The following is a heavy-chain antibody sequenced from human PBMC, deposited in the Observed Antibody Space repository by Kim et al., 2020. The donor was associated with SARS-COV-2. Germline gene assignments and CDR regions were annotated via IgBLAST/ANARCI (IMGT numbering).Heavy chain of an antibody. Sequence: LSLTCAASGFTFGDYAMHWVRQGPGKGLEWVSGINWNSGNIVYADSVKGRFTISRDNVKNSLYLQMNSLRPEDTAFYYCAKDRGAATWGGFDYWGQGTLVTVSS. CDR1: GFTFGDYA. J-gene: IGHJ4*02. CDR2: INWNSGNI. V-gene: IGHV3-9*01. CDR3: AKDRGAATWGGFDY. D-gene: IGHD1-26*01.